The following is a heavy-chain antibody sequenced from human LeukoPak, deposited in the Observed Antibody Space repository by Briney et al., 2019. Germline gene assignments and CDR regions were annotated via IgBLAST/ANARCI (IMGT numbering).Heavy chain of an antibody. Sequence: ASVKLSCKASGYTFTSYYMHWVRQAPGQGLEWMGIINPSGGSTSYAQKFQGRVTMTRDTSTSTVYMELSSLRSEDTAVYYCARDGIVPEDLYYYGMDVWGQGTTVTVSS. J-gene: IGHJ6*02. D-gene: IGHD2-8*01. CDR2: INPSGGST. CDR3: ARDGIVPEDLYYYGMDV. V-gene: IGHV1-46*01. CDR1: GYTFTSYY.